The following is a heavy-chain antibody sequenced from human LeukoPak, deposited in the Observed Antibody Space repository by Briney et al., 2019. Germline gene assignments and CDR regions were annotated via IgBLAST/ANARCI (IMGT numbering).Heavy chain of an antibody. Sequence: TGGSLRLSCAASGFTFSSYWMSWVRQAPGKGLEWVANIKQDGSEKYYVDSVKGRFTISRDNAENSLYLQMNSLRAEDTAVYYCARDPYYDYVWGSYRGDGMDVWGKGTTVTVSS. CDR3: ARDPYYDYVWGSYRGDGMDV. CDR1: GFTFSSYW. CDR2: IKQDGSEK. J-gene: IGHJ6*04. V-gene: IGHV3-7*03. D-gene: IGHD3-16*02.